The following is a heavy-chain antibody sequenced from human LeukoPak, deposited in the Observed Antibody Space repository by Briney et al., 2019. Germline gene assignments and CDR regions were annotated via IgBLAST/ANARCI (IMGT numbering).Heavy chain of an antibody. J-gene: IGHJ4*02. D-gene: IGHD2-15*01. CDR1: GGSISSGGYY. CDR2: IYYSGST. V-gene: IGHV4-30-4*08. Sequence: PSETLSLTCTVSGGSISSGGYYWSWIRQPPGTGLEWIGYIYYSGSTYYNPSLKSRVTISVDTSKNQFSLKLSSVTAADTAVYYCIGYCSGGSCYPPDYWGQGTLVTVSS. CDR3: IGYCSGGSCYPPDY.